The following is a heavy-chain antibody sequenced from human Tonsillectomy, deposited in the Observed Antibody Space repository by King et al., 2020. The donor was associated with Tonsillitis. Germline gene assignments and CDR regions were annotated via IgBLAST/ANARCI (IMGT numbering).Heavy chain of an antibody. J-gene: IGHJ6*03. D-gene: IGHD3-10*01. V-gene: IGHV3-43*02. CDR1: GFIFDDYA. CDR2: ISGDGGST. CDR3: AKNYYGSGSFYTDAYMDV. Sequence: EVQLVESGGGVVQPGGSQRLSCAASGFIFDDYAMHWVRQAPGKGLEWVSLISGDGGSTSYADSVKGRFTISRDNSKNSLYLQMNSARTEDTAVYYCAKNYYGSGSFYTDAYMDVWGKGTTVTVSS.